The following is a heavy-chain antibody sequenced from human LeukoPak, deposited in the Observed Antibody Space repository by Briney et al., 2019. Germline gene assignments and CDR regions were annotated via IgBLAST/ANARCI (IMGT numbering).Heavy chain of an antibody. D-gene: IGHD1-26*01. CDR2: INPNSGGT. Sequence: GSSVKVSCKAPGGTFSSYAISWVRQAPGQGLEWMGWINPNSGGTNYAQKFQGRVTMTRDTSISTAYMELSRLRSDDTAVYYCARGYSGSPYDAFDIWGQGTMVTVSS. CDR1: GGTFSSYA. CDR3: ARGYSGSPYDAFDI. J-gene: IGHJ3*02. V-gene: IGHV1-2*02.